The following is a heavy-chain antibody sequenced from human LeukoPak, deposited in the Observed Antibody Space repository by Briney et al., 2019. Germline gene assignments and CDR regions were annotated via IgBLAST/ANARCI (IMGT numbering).Heavy chain of an antibody. CDR1: GGSFSGYY. CDR2: INHSGST. D-gene: IGHD2/OR15-2a*01. J-gene: IGHJ5*02. V-gene: IGHV4-34*01. Sequence: SETLSLTCAVYGGSFSGYYWSWIRQPPGKGLEWIGEINHSGSTNYNPSLKSRVTISVDTSKNQFSLKLSSVTAADTAVYYCARVVTSKWWFDPWGQGTLVTVSS. CDR3: ARVVTSKWWFDP.